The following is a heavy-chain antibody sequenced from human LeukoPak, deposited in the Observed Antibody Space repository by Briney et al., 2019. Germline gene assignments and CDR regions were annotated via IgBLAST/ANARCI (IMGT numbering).Heavy chain of an antibody. CDR1: GFTFSSYE. V-gene: IGHV3-23*01. CDR2: ISGSGGST. Sequence: GGSLRLSCGASGFTFSSYEMNWVRQAPGKGLEWVSAISGSGGSTYYADSVKGRFTISRDNSKNTLYLQMNSLRAEDTAVYYCAARGTPYSSGWYPFDYWGQGTLVTVSS. CDR3: AARGTPYSSGWYPFDY. J-gene: IGHJ4*02. D-gene: IGHD6-19*01.